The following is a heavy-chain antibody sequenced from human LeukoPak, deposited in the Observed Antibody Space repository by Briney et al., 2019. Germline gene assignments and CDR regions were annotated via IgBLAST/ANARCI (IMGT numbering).Heavy chain of an antibody. CDR2: SNPSGGST. CDR3: ARDCRQLPGSYYGMDV. CDR1: GYTFTSYY. V-gene: IGHV1-46*01. D-gene: IGHD2-2*01. Sequence: ASVKVSCNASGYTFTSYYMHWVRQAPGQGLEWMGISNPSGGSTSYAQKFQGRVTMTRDTSTSTVYMELSSLRSEDTAVYYCARDCRQLPGSYYGMDVWGQGTTVTVSS. J-gene: IGHJ6*02.